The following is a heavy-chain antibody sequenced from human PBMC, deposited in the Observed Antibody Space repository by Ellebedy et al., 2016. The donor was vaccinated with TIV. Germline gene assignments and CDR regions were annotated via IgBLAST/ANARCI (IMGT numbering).Heavy chain of an antibody. Sequence: GESLKISXAASGFTFSSYAMSWVRQAPGKGLEWVSAISGNGGSTYYADSVKGRFAISRDNSKNTLYLQLNSLRAEDTAVYYCAKDLGGSWIRSYYFDCWGQGTLVTVSS. CDR1: GFTFSSYA. CDR3: AKDLGGSWIRSYYFDC. J-gene: IGHJ4*02. V-gene: IGHV3-23*01. D-gene: IGHD1-26*01. CDR2: ISGNGGST.